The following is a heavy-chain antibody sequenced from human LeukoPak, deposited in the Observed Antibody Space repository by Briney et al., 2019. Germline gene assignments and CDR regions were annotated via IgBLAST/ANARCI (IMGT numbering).Heavy chain of an antibody. D-gene: IGHD3-10*01. CDR1: GGSFSGYY. Sequence: SETLSLTCAVYGGSFSGYYWSWIRQPPGKGLEWIGEIYHSGSTNYNPSLKSRVTISVDTSKNQFSLKLSSVTAADTAVYYCARLPRITMVRGVIILVAFDIWGQGTMVTVSS. CDR2: IYHSGST. CDR3: ARLPRITMVRGVIILVAFDI. J-gene: IGHJ3*02. V-gene: IGHV4-34*01.